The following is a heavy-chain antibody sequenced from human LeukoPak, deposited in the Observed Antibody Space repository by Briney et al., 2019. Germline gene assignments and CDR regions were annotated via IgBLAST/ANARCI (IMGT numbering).Heavy chain of an antibody. CDR1: GFTFSNAW. J-gene: IGHJ6*02. D-gene: IGHD3-10*01. V-gene: IGHV3-15*01. CDR2: IKSKTDGGTT. Sequence: GGSLRLSCAASGFTFSNAWMSWVRQAPGKGLEWVGRIKSKTDGGTTDYAAPVKGRFTISRDDSKNTLCLQMNSLKTEDTAVYYCTGESDYYYGMDVWGQGTTVTVSS. CDR3: TGESDYYYGMDV.